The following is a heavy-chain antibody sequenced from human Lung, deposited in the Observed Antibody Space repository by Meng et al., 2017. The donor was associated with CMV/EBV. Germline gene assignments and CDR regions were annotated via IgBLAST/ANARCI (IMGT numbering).Heavy chain of an antibody. CDR3: ARFLVAGSGLGY. J-gene: IGHJ4*02. CDR2: ISDGSGYI. D-gene: IGHD6-19*01. CDR1: GFTFSNYK. Sequence: GEALKISCAASGFTFSNYKMNWVRQAPGKGLGGVSSISDGSGYIYYADSVKGRFTISRDNAKNSLYLQMTSLRAEDTAVYYGARFLVAGSGLGYWGQGTLVTVSS. V-gene: IGHV3-21*01.